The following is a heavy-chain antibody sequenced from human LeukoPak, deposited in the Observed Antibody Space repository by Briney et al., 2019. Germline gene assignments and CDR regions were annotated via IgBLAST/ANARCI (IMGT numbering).Heavy chain of an antibody. Sequence: PGGSLRLSCAASGFTFSSSAMSWVRQAPGKGLEWVSAISSNGGYTYYADSVQGRFTISRDNSKSTLCLQMNSLRAEDTAVYYCAKGAQMVWDWFDRWGQGTLVTVSS. CDR3: AKGAQMVWDWFDR. CDR1: GFTFSSSA. CDR2: ISSNGGYT. V-gene: IGHV3-23*01. J-gene: IGHJ5*02. D-gene: IGHD2-8*01.